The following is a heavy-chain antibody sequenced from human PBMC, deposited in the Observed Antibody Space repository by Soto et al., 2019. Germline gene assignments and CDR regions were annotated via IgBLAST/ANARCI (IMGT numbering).Heavy chain of an antibody. CDR3: ARDMDRYCSSTSGYDRPDV. CDR2: INPSGGST. D-gene: IGHD2-2*01. V-gene: IGHV1-46*01. J-gene: IGHJ6*02. CDR1: GYTFTSYY. Sequence: ASVQVSCTASGYTFTSYYMHWVRQAPGHGLEWMGIINPSGGSTSYAQKFQGSVTMTRDTSTSTVYMELSSLRSEDTAVYYCARDMDRYCSSTSGYDRPDVWGQWVTVTV.